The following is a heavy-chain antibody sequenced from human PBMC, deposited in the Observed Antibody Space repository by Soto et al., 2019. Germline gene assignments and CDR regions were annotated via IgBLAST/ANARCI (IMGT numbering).Heavy chain of an antibody. CDR2: IYYSGST. Sequence: PSETLSLTCTVSGGSISSGDYYWSWIRQPPGKGLEWIGYIYYSGSTYYNPSLKSRVTISVDTSKNQFSLKLSSVTAADTAVYYCARGPQYYYGSGSYLFYYYYGMDVWGQGTTVTVSS. CDR3: ARGPQYYYGSGSYLFYYYYGMDV. J-gene: IGHJ6*02. V-gene: IGHV4-30-4*01. CDR1: GGSISSGDYY. D-gene: IGHD3-10*01.